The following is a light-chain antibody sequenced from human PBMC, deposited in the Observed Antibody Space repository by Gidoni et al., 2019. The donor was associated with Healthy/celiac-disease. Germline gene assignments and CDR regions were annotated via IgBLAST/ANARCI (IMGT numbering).Light chain of an antibody. V-gene: IGKV1-39*01. Sequence: DIQMTQSPSSLSEAVGDRVTSTCRASQSISSYLNWYQQKPGKDPKLLIYAASSLQSGVPSRFSGSGSGTDFTLTISSLQPEDFATYYCQQSYSTPRYTLGQGTKLEIK. CDR3: QQSYSTPRYT. CDR2: AAS. J-gene: IGKJ2*01. CDR1: QSISSY.